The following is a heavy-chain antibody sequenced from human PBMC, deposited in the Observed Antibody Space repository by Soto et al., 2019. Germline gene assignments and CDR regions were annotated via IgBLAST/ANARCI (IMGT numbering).Heavy chain of an antibody. CDR1: GYTFTSYY. Sequence: ASVKVSCKASGYTFTSYYKHWVRQAPGQGLEWMGIINPSGGSTSYAQKFQGRVTMTRDTSTSTVYMELSSLRSEDTAVYYCARSITIFGVVDSYGMDVWGQGTTVTVSS. CDR3: ARSITIFGVVDSYGMDV. CDR2: INPSGGST. V-gene: IGHV1-46*01. J-gene: IGHJ6*02. D-gene: IGHD3-3*01.